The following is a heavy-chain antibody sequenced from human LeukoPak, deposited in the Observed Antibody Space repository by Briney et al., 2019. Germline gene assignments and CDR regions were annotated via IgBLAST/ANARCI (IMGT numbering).Heavy chain of an antibody. CDR1: GFTFSSYW. CDR2: INSDGSST. Sequence: GGSLRLSCAASGFTFSSYWMHWVRQAPGKGLVWVSRINSDGSSTSYADSVKGRFTISRDNAKNTLYLQMNSLRAEDTAVYYCAKPTSGSIPTTTDAFDIWGQGTMVTVSS. J-gene: IGHJ3*02. CDR3: AKPTSGSIPTTTDAFDI. V-gene: IGHV3-74*01. D-gene: IGHD3-10*01.